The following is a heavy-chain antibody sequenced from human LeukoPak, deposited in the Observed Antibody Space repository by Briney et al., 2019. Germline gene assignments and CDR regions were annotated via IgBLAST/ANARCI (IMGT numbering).Heavy chain of an antibody. D-gene: IGHD6-13*01. J-gene: IGHJ4*02. CDR1: GVTFSSYG. CDR2: IRYDGSNK. V-gene: IGHV3-30*02. Sequence: GGSLRLSCAASGVTFSSYGRHWVRQAPGKGLEWGAFIRYDGSNKYYADSVKGRFTISRDNSKNTLYLQMNRLRAEDTAVYYCARGIFTGYSSSWSWGGLDYWGQGTLVTVSS. CDR3: ARGIFTGYSSSWSWGGLDY.